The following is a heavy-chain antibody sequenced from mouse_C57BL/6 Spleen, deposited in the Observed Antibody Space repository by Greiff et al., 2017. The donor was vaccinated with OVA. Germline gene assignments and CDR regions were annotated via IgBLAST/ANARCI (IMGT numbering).Heavy chain of an antibody. J-gene: IGHJ1*03. Sequence: QVQLQQPGAELVKPGASVKLSCKASGYTFTSYWMQWVKQRPGQGLEWIGEIDPSDSYTNYNQKFKGKATLTVDTSSSTAYMQLSSLTSEDSAVYYCARTIYLYWYCDVWGTGTTVTVSS. CDR1: GYTFTSYW. V-gene: IGHV1-50*01. CDR3: ARTIYLYWYCDV. CDR2: IDPSDSYT. D-gene: IGHD2-1*01.